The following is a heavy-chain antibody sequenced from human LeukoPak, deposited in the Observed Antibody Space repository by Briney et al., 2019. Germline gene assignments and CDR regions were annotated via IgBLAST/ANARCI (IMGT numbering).Heavy chain of an antibody. D-gene: IGHD3-16*01. J-gene: IGHJ4*02. CDR1: GFTFSSYW. Sequence: PGGSLRLSCAASGFTFSSYWMSWVRQAPGKGLEWVANIKQHGSEKNYMDSVKGRFTISRDNAKNSLLLQMNSLRVEGTAVYYCARERGGQSNDYLHGGPFDYWGQGTLVTVSS. CDR3: ARERGGQSNDYLHGGPFDY. CDR2: IKQHGSEK. V-gene: IGHV3-7*05.